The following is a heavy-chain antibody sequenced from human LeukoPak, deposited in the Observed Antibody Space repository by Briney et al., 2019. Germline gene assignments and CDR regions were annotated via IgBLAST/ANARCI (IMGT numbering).Heavy chain of an antibody. CDR3: ARGDGYNYPDGFDI. V-gene: IGHV4-59*01. CDR2: IYYSGST. D-gene: IGHD5-24*01. Sequence: SETLSLTCTVSGGSISSYYWSWIRQPPGKGLEWLGYIYYSGSTNYNPSLKSRVTISVDTSKNQFSLKLSSVTAADTAVYYCARGDGYNYPDGFDIWGQGTMVTVSS. J-gene: IGHJ3*02. CDR1: GGSISSYY.